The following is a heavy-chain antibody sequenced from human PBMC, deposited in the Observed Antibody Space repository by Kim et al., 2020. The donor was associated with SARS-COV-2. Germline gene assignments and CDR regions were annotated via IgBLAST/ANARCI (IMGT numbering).Heavy chain of an antibody. D-gene: IGHD3-3*01. V-gene: IGHV1-18*01. Sequence: YAQRRQGRVTMTTDPSTSTAYMELRSLRSDDTAVYYCARKHYTSSYGMDVWGQGTTVTVSS. CDR3: ARKHYTSSYGMDV. J-gene: IGHJ6*02.